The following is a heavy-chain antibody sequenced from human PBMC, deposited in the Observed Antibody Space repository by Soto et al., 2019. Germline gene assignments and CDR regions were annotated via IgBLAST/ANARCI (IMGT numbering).Heavy chain of an antibody. V-gene: IGHV4-31*03. CDR1: GGSISSGGYY. CDR3: ARDRWGDGDYDYYYMDV. CDR2: IYYSGST. Sequence: TLSLTCTVSGGSISSGGYYWSWIRQHPGKGLEWIGYIYYSGSTYYNPSLKSRVTISVDTSKNQFSLKLSSVTAADTAVYYCARDRWGDGDYDYYYMDVWGKGTTVTVSS. D-gene: IGHD4-17*01. J-gene: IGHJ6*03.